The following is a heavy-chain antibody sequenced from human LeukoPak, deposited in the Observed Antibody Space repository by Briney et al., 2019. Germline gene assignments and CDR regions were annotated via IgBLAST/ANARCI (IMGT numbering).Heavy chain of an antibody. Sequence: SETLSLTCTVSGGSISSSSYYWGWIRQPPGKGLEWIGSIYYSGSTYYNPSLKSRVTISVDTSKNQFSLKLSSVTAADTAVYYCASLHITYYYDSSGYPDDYWGQGTLVTVSS. V-gene: IGHV4-39*01. J-gene: IGHJ4*02. CDR3: ASLHITYYYDSSGYPDDY. CDR2: IYYSGST. CDR1: GGSISSSSYY. D-gene: IGHD3-22*01.